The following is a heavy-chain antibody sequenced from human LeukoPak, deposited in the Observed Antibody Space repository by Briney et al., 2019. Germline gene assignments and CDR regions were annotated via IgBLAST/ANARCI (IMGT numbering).Heavy chain of an antibody. Sequence: GGSLRLSCEASGFTFDDYGMHWIRQAPGKGLEWVSTISWNSASVGYVDSVKGRFTISRDNAKKTLYLQMNSLRPEDTALYYCAKDYGYSSSWYDYWGQGTLVTASS. CDR1: GFTFDDYG. CDR3: AKDYGYSSSWYDY. V-gene: IGHV3-9*01. D-gene: IGHD6-13*01. J-gene: IGHJ4*02. CDR2: ISWNSASV.